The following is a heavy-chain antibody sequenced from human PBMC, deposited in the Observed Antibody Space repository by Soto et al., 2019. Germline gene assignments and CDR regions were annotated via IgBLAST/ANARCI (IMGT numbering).Heavy chain of an antibody. D-gene: IGHD6-6*01. Sequence: ASVKVSCKASGYTFTSYGISWVRQAPGQGLEWTGWISAYNGNTKHAQKPQGRVTMTTDTSASTAYMELSSLRSEDTAVYHCPRGLVSAGWFDPWGQGTLLTVPS. J-gene: IGHJ5*02. CDR1: GYTFTSYG. V-gene: IGHV1-18*01. CDR3: PRGLVSAGWFDP. CDR2: ISAYNGNT.